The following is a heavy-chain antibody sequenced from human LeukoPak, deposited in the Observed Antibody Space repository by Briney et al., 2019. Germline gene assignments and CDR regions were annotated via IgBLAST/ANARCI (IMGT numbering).Heavy chain of an antibody. CDR3: ARALGYCSGGSCYLDY. CDR2: IIPICGTA. V-gene: IGHV1-69*05. D-gene: IGHD2-15*01. CDR1: GGTFSSYA. Sequence: ASVKVSCKASGGTFSSYAISWVRQAPGQGLEWMGGIIPICGTANYAQKFQGRVTITTDESTSTAYMELSSLRSEDTAVYYCARALGYCSGGSCYLDYWGQGTLVTVSS. J-gene: IGHJ4*02.